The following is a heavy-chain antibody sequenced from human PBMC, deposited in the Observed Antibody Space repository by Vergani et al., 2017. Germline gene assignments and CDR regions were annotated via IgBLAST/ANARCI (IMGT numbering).Heavy chain of an antibody. CDR3: ARFDTVVTRLYYYYYYMDV. J-gene: IGHJ6*03. CDR1: GFTFSSYS. CDR2: ISSSSSTI. D-gene: IGHD4-23*01. Sequence: VQLVESGGGVVQPGRSLRLSCAASGFTFSSYSMNWVRQAPGKGLEWVSYISSSSSTIYYADSVKGRFTISRDNAKNSLYLQMNSLRAEDTAVYYCARFDTVVTRLYYYYYYMDVWGKGTTVTVSS. V-gene: IGHV3-48*04.